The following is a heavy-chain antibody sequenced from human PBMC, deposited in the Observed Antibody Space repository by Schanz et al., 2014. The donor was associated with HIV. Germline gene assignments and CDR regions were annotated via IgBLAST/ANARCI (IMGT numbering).Heavy chain of an antibody. J-gene: IGHJ4*01. D-gene: IGHD4-17*01. CDR2: ISNSGRT. CDR3: ARVNGLYGNYEVDY. CDR1: GGSISSGGHF. Sequence: QVQLQESGPGLVKPSQTLSLTCVVSGGSISSGGHFWSWIRQHPVKGLEWIGYISNSGRTYYNPSLESRVTVSVDTSRNQFSLKVRSVTAADTAMYYCARVNGLYGNYEVDYWGHGTLVTVSS. V-gene: IGHV4-31*11.